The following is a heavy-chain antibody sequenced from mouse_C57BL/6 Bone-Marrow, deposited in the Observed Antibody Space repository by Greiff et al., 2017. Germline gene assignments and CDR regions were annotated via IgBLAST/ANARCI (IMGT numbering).Heavy chain of an antibody. CDR3: ARYPYYYGSSYYAMDY. D-gene: IGHD1-1*01. CDR1: GYTFTSYW. CDR2: IDPNSGGT. V-gene: IGHV1-72*01. Sequence: QVQLKQPGAELVKPGASVKLSCKASGYTFTSYWMHWVKQRPGRGLEWIGRIDPNSGGTKYNEKFKSKATLTVDKPSSTAYMQLSSLTSEDSAVYYCARYPYYYGSSYYAMDYWGQGTSVTVSS. J-gene: IGHJ4*01.